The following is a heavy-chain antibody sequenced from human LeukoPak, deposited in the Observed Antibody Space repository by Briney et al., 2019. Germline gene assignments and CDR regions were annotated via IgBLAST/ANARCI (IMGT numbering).Heavy chain of an antibody. V-gene: IGHV6-1*01. J-gene: IGHJ5*02. CDR1: GDRVSTNSAA. Sequence: PWHTLSLTCAISGDRVSTNSAAWNSIRQSPSRALEWLGRTYYRSTRYNDYAVSVTSRLTINPDTSKNQSSLQLPSVTAADPAVYYCARTVSWQGLNWFDPWGQGTLVTVSS. D-gene: IGHD6-19*01. CDR3: ARTVSWQGLNWFDP. CDR2: TYYRSTRYN.